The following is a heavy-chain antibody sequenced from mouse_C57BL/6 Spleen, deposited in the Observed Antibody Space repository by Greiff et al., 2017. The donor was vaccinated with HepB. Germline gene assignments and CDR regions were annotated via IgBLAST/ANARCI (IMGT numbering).Heavy chain of an antibody. V-gene: IGHV1-81*01. J-gene: IGHJ2*01. D-gene: IGHD2-5*01. CDR2: IYPRSGNT. Sequence: QVQLKQSGAELSRPGASVKLSCKASGYTFTSYGISWVKQRTGQGLEWIGEIYPRSGNTYYNEKFKGKATLTADKSSSTAYMELRSLTSEDSAVYFCARERENYSNYVGYFDYWGQGTTLTVSS. CDR1: GYTFTSYG. CDR3: ARERENYSNYVGYFDY.